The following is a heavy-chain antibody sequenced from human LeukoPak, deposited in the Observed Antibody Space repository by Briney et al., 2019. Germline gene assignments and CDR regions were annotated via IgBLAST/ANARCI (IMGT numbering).Heavy chain of an antibody. D-gene: IGHD6-13*01. J-gene: IGHJ4*02. CDR3: AAASGGWYRYYFDS. CDR1: GLTFSSYE. CDR2: ISSSSNMI. V-gene: IGHV3-48*03. Sequence: GGSLRLSCAASGLTFSSYEMNWVRQAPGKGPEWLSYISSSSNMIFYAESVKGRFTISRDNAKNSLYLQMNSLRAEDTAVYYCAAASGGWYRYYFDSWGQGTLVTVSS.